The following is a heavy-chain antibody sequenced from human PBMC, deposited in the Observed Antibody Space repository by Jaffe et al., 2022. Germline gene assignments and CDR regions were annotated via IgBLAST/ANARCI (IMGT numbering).Heavy chain of an antibody. CDR3: ARSRSWLLLHRAAFDI. Sequence: QVQLVQSGAEVKKPGSSVKVSCKASGGTFSSYTISWVRQAPGQGLEWMGRIIPILGIANYAQKFQGRVTITADKSTSTAYMELSSLRSEDTAVYYCARSRSWLLLHRAAFDIWGQGTMVTVSS. V-gene: IGHV1-69*02. J-gene: IGHJ3*02. D-gene: IGHD3-22*01. CDR2: IIPILGIA. CDR1: GGTFSSYT.